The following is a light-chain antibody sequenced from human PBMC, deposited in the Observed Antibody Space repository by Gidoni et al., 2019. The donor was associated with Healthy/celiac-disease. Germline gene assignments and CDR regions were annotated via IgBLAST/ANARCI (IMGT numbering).Light chain of an antibody. Sequence: DLVMTQSPASLSVSLGESATINCTSSQSVLYSSNNKNYLAWYQQKPGQPPKLRIYWASTRESGVPDRCSGSGSGTDFTLTISSLQAEDGAVYYCQQYYSTPPTFGGGTKVEIK. V-gene: IGKV4-1*01. CDR1: QSVLYSSNNKNY. CDR3: QQYYSTPPT. CDR2: WAS. J-gene: IGKJ4*01.